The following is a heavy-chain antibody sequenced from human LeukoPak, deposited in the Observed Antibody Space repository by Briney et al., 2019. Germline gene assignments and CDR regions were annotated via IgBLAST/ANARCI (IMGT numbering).Heavy chain of an antibody. J-gene: IGHJ1*01. V-gene: IGHV1-2*02. Sequence: ASVTVSCKASGYTFTGYYMHWVRQAPGQGLEWMGWINPNSGGTNYAQKFQGRVTMTRDTSISTAYMELSRLRSDDTAVYYCCFGYCSGGSCQPYEYFQHWGQGTLVTVSS. CDR1: GYTFTGYY. CDR2: INPNSGGT. CDR3: CFGYCSGGSCQPYEYFQH. D-gene: IGHD2-15*01.